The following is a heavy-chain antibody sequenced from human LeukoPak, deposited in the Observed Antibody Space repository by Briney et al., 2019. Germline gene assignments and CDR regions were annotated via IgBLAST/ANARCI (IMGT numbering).Heavy chain of an antibody. CDR1: GGSISSSSYY. CDR2: IYYSGST. J-gene: IGHJ4*02. D-gene: IGHD2-21*02. V-gene: IGHV4-39*01. CDR3: TVVVTAIPYYFDY. Sequence: SETLSLTCTVSGGSISSSSYYWGWIRQPPGKGLEWIGSIYYSGSTYYNPSLKRRVTISVDTSKNQFSLKLSSVTAADTAVYYCTVVVTAIPYYFDYWGQGTLVTVSS.